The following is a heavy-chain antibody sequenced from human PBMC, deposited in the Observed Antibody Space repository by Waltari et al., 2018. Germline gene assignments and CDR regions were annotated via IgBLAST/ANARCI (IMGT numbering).Heavy chain of an antibody. CDR1: GFTFDDYA. J-gene: IGHJ4*02. CDR2: ISWNSGSI. CDR3: AKDIGPLNSYGDY. Sequence: EVQLVESGGGLVQPGRSLRLSCAASGFTFDDYAMHWVRQAPGKGLEGVSGISWNSGSIGYADSVKGRFTISRDNAKNSLYLQMNSLRAEDTALYYCAKDIGPLNSYGDYWGQGTLVTVSS. D-gene: IGHD5-18*01. V-gene: IGHV3-9*01.